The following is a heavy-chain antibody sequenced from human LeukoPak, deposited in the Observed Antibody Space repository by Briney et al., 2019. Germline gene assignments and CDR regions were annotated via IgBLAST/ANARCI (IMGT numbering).Heavy chain of an antibody. J-gene: IGHJ4*02. V-gene: IGHV3-7*01. CDR2: TNEAGGDK. Sequence: GGSLRLSCAASGFTFSDFWMSWVRQAPGKGLECVASTNEAGGDKLYVDSVKGRFTISRDNSKNSLSLQMNSLTAEDTAIYYCAIATTGRGAFGSWGQGTLVSVSS. CDR1: GFTFSDFW. CDR3: AIATTGRGAFGS. D-gene: IGHD1-1*01.